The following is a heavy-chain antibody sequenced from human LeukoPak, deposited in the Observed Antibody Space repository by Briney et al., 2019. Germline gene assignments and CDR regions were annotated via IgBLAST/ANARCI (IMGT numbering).Heavy chain of an antibody. CDR1: GFTFTDRY. V-gene: IGHV3-72*01. J-gene: IGHJ4*02. CDR2: TRNKAKSYTT. D-gene: IGHD3-9*01. Sequence: GGSLRLSCAASGFTFTDRYMGWVRQAPGKGLDWVGRTRNKAKSYTTEYAASVRGRFTISRDDSKSSLYLQMNSLQAEDTAVYYCVRVGIGHQFDDYWGQGTLVTVSS. CDR3: VRVGIGHQFDDY.